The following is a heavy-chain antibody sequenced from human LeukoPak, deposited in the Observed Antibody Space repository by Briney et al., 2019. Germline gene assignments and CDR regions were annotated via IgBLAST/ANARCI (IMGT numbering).Heavy chain of an antibody. CDR3: ARILDYDFWTPFDY. D-gene: IGHD3-3*01. CDR2: INPNSGGT. V-gene: IGHV1-2*02. J-gene: IGHJ4*02. CDR1: GYTFTDYY. Sequence: ASVKVSCKASGYTFTDYYLHWVRQAPGQGLEWMGWINPNSGGTNYAQKFQGRVTMTRDTSISTAYMELSRLRSDDTAVYYCARILDYDFWTPFDYWGQGTLVTVSS.